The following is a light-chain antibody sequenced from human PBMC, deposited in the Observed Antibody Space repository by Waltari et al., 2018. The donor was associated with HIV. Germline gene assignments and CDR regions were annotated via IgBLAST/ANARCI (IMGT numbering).Light chain of an antibody. CDR1: SSDVGGYNH. V-gene: IGLV2-14*01. CDR3: SSYTSSSTLV. J-gene: IGLJ2*01. CDR2: EVS. Sequence: QSALTQPASVSGSPGQSLTISCTGTSSDVGGYNHVPWYQQYPGQAPKRMIYEVSNRPSGVSNRFSGSKSGNTASLTISGIQAEDEGDYYCSSYTSSSTLVFGGGSKLTVL.